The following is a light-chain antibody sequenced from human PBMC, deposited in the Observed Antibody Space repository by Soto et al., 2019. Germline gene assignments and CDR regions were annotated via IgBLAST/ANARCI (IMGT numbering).Light chain of an antibody. J-gene: IGKJ1*01. CDR1: QNIGTW. CDR3: QQYATYSPST. CDR2: DAS. V-gene: IGKV1-5*01. Sequence: DIQLTQSPSTLSASVGDRVTITCRASQNIGTWLAWYQHRPGEGPKLLIHDASTLESGVPSRFSGSGSATEFSLTINSLESGDSGTYHCQQYATYSPSTFGQGTTVEIK.